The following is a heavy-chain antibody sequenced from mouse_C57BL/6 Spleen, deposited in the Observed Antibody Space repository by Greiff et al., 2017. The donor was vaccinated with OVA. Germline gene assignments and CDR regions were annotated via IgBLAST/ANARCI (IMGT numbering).Heavy chain of an antibody. CDR1: GYTFTSYW. Sequence: QVQLPQPGAELLKPGASVQVSFQASGYTFTSYWMHWVQQRPGQGLEWIGRIHPSDSDTNYNQKFKGKATLTVDKSSSTAYMQRSSLTSDDSAVYYCASLYYGNPYFDYWGQGTTLTVSS. CDR3: ASLYYGNPYFDY. D-gene: IGHD2-1*01. J-gene: IGHJ2*01. CDR2: IHPSDSDT. V-gene: IGHV1-74*01.